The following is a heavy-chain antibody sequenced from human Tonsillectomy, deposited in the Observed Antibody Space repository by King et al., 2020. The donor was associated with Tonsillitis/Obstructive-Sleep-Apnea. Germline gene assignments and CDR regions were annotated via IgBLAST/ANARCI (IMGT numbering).Heavy chain of an antibody. Sequence: VQLVESGGGLVQPGRSLRLSCTVSGFTFGDYGMSWVRQAPGKGLEWLAFIRSKAYGGTTEYAASVKGRFTISKDDSKSIAYLQMNSLKTEDTALYYCTRVGTSGRYSFDIWGQGTMVTVSS. CDR1: GFTFGDYG. CDR2: IRSKAYGGTT. J-gene: IGHJ3*02. V-gene: IGHV3-49*04. D-gene: IGHD1-26*01. CDR3: TRVGTSGRYSFDI.